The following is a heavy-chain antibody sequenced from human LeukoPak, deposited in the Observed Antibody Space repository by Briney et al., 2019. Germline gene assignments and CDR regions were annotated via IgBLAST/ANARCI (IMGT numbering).Heavy chain of an antibody. V-gene: IGHV3-23*01. CDR2: ISSSGIST. J-gene: IGHJ4*02. Sequence: GGSLRLSCAASGFTFSSYAMNWVRQAPGKGLEWVSAISSSGISTYHADSVKGRFTISRDNSKNTLYLQMNSLRAEDTAVYYCAKAPANYVDTAMGTFDYWSQGTLVTVSS. CDR1: GFTFSSYA. D-gene: IGHD5-18*01. CDR3: AKAPANYVDTAMGTFDY.